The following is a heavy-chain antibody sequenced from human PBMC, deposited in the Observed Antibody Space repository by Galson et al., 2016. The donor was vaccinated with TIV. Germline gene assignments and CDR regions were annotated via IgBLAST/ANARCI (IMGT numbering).Heavy chain of an antibody. CDR2: TDWDGGK. Sequence: PALVKPTQTLTLTCTFSGFSLTTHGMCVSWIRQPPGKALEWLARTDWDGGKFYRTPLQTRLPISKDTSRTQVVLTLSNVDPVDTATYFCARSSIRDVSTHRFFDYWGQGTLVTVSP. CDR1: GFSLTTHGMC. J-gene: IGHJ4*02. D-gene: IGHD5-24*01. V-gene: IGHV2-70*17. CDR3: ARSSIRDVSTHRFFDY.